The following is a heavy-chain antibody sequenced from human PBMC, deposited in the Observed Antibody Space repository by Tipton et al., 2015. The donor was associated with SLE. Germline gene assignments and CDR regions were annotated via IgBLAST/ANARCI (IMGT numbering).Heavy chain of an antibody. Sequence: SLRLSCAASGFTFSSYGMHWVRQAPGKGLEWVAVIWYDGSNKYYADSVKGRFTISRDNSKNTLYLQMNSLRAEDTAVYYCARANGRIAAAGTYFDYWGQGTLVTVSS. D-gene: IGHD6-13*01. CDR2: IWYDGSNK. V-gene: IGHV3-33*01. CDR1: GFTFSSYG. CDR3: ARANGRIAAAGTYFDY. J-gene: IGHJ4*02.